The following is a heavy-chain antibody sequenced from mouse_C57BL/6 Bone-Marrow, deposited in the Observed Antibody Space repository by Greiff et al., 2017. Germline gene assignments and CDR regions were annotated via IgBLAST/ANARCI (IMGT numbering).Heavy chain of an antibody. CDR3: ARGGTPVVYCYFDA. V-gene: IGHV1-61*01. CDR2: IYPSDSET. Sequence: QVQLQQPGAELVRPGSSVKLSCKTSGYTFTSYWMDWVKQRPGQGLEWIGNIYPSDSETHYNQKFKDKATLTVDKSSSTAYMQLSSLASEDSAVYYCARGGTPVVYCYFDAWGTSTTGTVFS. CDR1: GYTFTSYW. D-gene: IGHD1-1*01. J-gene: IGHJ1*03.